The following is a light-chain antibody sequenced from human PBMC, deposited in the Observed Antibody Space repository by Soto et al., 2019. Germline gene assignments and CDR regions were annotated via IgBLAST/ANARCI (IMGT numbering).Light chain of an antibody. V-gene: IGKV3-20*01. CDR3: QQYGSSLFT. Sequence: EIVLTQSPGTLSLSPGERATLSCRASQSVSSSYLAWYQQKPGQAPRLLIYGASSRATGIPDRFSGSGSGTDFPITISRLEHEDLALYSCQQYGSSLFTFGPGTKVDIK. CDR1: QSVSSSY. CDR2: GAS. J-gene: IGKJ3*01.